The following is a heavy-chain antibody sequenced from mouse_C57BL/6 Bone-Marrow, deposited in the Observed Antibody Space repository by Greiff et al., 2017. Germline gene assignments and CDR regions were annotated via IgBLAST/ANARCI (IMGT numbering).Heavy chain of an antibody. CDR1: GYTFTEYT. CDR3: AIHEEWFPFAY. V-gene: IGHV1-62-2*01. J-gene: IGHJ3*01. D-gene: IGHD2-2*01. Sequence: VQFQQSGVELVKLGASVKLSCKVSGYTFTEYTIHWVKQRFGQGLEWIGWFYPGSGSIKYNEKFKDKATLIADKSSSTVSMELSRLTSEDSAVYFCAIHEEWFPFAYWGQGTLVTVSA. CDR2: FYPGSGSI.